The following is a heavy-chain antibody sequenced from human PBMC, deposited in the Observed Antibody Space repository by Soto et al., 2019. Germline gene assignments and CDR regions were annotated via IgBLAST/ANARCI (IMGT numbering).Heavy chain of an antibody. CDR1: GFTFSSYA. D-gene: IGHD6-19*01. V-gene: IGHV3-23*01. CDR3: AKGPGIAVAALETINDY. CDR2: ISGSGGST. Sequence: PGGSLRLSCSASGFTFSSYAMSWVRQAPGKGLEWVSAISGSGGSTYYADSVKGRFTISRDNSKNTLYLQMNSLRAEDTAVYYCAKGPGIAVAALETINDYWGQGTLVTVSS. J-gene: IGHJ4*02.